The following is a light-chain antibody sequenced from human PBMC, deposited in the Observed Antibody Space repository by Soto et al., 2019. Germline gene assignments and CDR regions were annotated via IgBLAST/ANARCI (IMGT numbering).Light chain of an antibody. CDR3: KQYDNSQIT. J-gene: IGKJ5*01. CDR1: QSISSSF. Sequence: EIVWTQAPDILSLSPGERAALSCGARQSISSSFLSWHKPKPGKAPRLLIYGASSRATGIHDRFSGTGSETDFTLTISRLEPADFAVYYCKQYDNSQITFGQGTRLEIK. CDR2: GAS. V-gene: IGKV3-20*01.